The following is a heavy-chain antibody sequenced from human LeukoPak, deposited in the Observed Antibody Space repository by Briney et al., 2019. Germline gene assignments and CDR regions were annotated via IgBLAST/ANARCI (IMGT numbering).Heavy chain of an antibody. V-gene: IGHV1-18*01. Sequence: ASVKVSCKASGYTFTNYGVSWVRQAPGQGLEWMGWISPYNGNTIYAQKLQGRVTMTTDTSTSTAYMELRSLRSEDTAVYYCARVDLEGELADYWGQGTLVTVSS. CDR1: GYTFTNYG. CDR2: ISPYNGNT. CDR3: ARVDLEGELADY. J-gene: IGHJ4*02. D-gene: IGHD1-26*01.